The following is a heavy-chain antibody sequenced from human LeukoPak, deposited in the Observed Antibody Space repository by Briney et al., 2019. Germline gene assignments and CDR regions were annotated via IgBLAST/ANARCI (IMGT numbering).Heavy chain of an antibody. CDR3: AREVQDSSGLWDYYYYGMDV. D-gene: IGHD3-22*01. J-gene: IGHJ6*02. Sequence: GGSLRLSCAASGFTFSSYWMSWVRQAPGKGLEWVANIKQDGSDKYYVDSVKGRFTISRDNAKNSLYLQMNSLRAEDTAVYYCAREVQDSSGLWDYYYYGMDVWGQGTTVTVSS. CDR1: GFTFSSYW. CDR2: IKQDGSDK. V-gene: IGHV3-7*01.